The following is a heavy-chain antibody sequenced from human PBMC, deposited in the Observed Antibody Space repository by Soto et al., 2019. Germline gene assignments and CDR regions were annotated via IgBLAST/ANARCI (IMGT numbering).Heavy chain of an antibody. D-gene: IGHD6-6*01. V-gene: IGHV3-66*01. CDR3: TRGWQLDGN. Sequence: GSLRLSCAAAGFTVSKTYRTWVRQAAGKGLEWVSVLYSGGTTYYLDSVKGRFTVSRDNSKNALYLQMNSLRAEDTAIYYCTRGWQLDGNWGQGTLVTVSS. CDR2: LYSGGTT. J-gene: IGHJ4*02. CDR1: GFTVSKTY.